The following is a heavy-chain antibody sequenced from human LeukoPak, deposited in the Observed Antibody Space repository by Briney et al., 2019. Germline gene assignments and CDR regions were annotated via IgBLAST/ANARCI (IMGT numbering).Heavy chain of an antibody. J-gene: IGHJ6*03. Sequence: SETLSLTCNVSGGSIRGYYWSWIRQPPGKGLEWIGYIYSSGSTNYNPSLKSRVTMSVDTSKNQFSLKLSSVTAADTAVYYCAAHASRINYMDVWGKGTTVTVSS. CDR3: AAHASRINYMDV. D-gene: IGHD3-10*01. CDR2: IYSSGST. CDR1: GGSIRGYY. V-gene: IGHV4-59*12.